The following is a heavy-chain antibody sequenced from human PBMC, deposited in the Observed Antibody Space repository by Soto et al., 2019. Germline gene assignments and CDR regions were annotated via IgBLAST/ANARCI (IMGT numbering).Heavy chain of an antibody. CDR2: IVVGSGNT. D-gene: IGHD2-2*02. V-gene: IGHV1-58*01. CDR3: AASGYCSSTSCYNYYYMDV. CDR1: GFTFTSSA. Sequence: ASVKVSCKASGFTFTSSAVQWVRQARGQRLEWIGWIVVGSGNTNYAQKFQERVTITRDMSTSTAYMELSSLRSEDTAVYYCAASGYCSSTSCYNYYYMDVWGKGTTVTVSS. J-gene: IGHJ6*03.